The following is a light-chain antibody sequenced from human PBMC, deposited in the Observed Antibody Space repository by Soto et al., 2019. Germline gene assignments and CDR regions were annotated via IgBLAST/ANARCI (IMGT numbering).Light chain of an antibody. V-gene: IGKV3-20*01. Sequence: EIVCTQSPCTVSLSPGERATLSCRASQSVSSSYLAWYQQKPGQAPRLLIYGASSRATGIPDRFSGSGSGTDFTLTISRLEPEDFAVYYCQQYGSSPVTFGQGAKVDIK. CDR3: QQYGSSPVT. CDR2: GAS. J-gene: IGKJ1*01. CDR1: QSVSSSY.